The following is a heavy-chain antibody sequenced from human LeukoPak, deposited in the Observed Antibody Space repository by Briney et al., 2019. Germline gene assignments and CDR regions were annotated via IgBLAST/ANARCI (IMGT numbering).Heavy chain of an antibody. CDR3: VRDRNYFEALQRSF. V-gene: IGHV3-23*01. J-gene: IGHJ4*02. CDR1: GFTFSTFA. CDR2: ITGAGSTT. Sequence: GGSLRLSCAASGFTFSTFAMSWVRQDPGRGLEWVSSITGAGSTTYYPESVKGRFTISRDNSKNTLYLQMNSLRVEDTAVYFCVRDRNYFEALQRSFWGQGTLVTVSS. D-gene: IGHD1-7*01.